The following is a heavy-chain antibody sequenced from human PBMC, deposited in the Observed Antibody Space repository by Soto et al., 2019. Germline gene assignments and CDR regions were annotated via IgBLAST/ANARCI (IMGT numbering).Heavy chain of an antibody. CDR3: ARIRGSSGWYFRNWFDP. CDR2: INHSGST. Sequence: QVQLQQWGAGLLKPSETLSLTCAVYGGSFSGYYWSWIRQPPGKGLEWIGEINHSGSTNYNPSLKSRVTISVDTSKNQFSLKLSSVTAADTAVYYCARIRGSSGWYFRNWFDPWGQGTLVTVSS. CDR1: GGSFSGYY. D-gene: IGHD6-19*01. V-gene: IGHV4-34*01. J-gene: IGHJ5*02.